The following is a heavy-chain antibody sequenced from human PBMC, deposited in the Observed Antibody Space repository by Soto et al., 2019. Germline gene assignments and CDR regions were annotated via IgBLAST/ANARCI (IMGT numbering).Heavy chain of an antibody. V-gene: IGHV2-5*02. Sequence: QITLKESGPTLVKPTQTLTLTCTFSGFSLSTSGVGVGWIRQPPGKALEWLALIFWDDDKRYSPSQSRLTITKDTSKHQVVLTMTNMDPVDTATYYCAHMNAYCSGGSCYLLDYWGQGTLVTVSS. D-gene: IGHD2-15*01. CDR1: GFSLSTSGVG. CDR3: AHMNAYCSGGSCYLLDY. CDR2: IFWDDDK. J-gene: IGHJ4*02.